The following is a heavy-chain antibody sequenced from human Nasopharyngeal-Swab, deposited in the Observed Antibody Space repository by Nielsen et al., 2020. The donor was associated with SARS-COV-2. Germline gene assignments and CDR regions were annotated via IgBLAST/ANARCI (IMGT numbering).Heavy chain of an antibody. J-gene: IGHJ4*02. CDR1: GFTFSLFA. Sequence: GSLRLSCVASGFTFSLFAMSWVRQAPGKGLEWVSAITASGDGTYYAGSVKGRFTISRDNSKNTLFLQMYSLKAEDTAVYYCAKRDFYDTTGYFDEWGQGTLVTVSS. V-gene: IGHV3-23*01. CDR3: AKRDFYDTTGYFDE. CDR2: ITASGDGT. D-gene: IGHD3-22*01.